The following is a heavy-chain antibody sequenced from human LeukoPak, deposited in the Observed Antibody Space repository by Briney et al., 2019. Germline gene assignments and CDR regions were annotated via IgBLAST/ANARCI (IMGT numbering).Heavy chain of an antibody. D-gene: IGHD3-3*01. CDR1: GFTFSSDA. CDR2: ISGSGGST. J-gene: IGHJ4*02. V-gene: IGHV3-23*01. CDR3: AGHFGAWHYFDY. Sequence: GGSLRLSCAASGFTFSSDAMSWVRQAPGKGLEWVSAISGSGGSTYYADSVKGRFTISRDNSKNTLYLQRNSLRPEDTAVYYCAGHFGAWHYFDYWGQGTLVTVSS.